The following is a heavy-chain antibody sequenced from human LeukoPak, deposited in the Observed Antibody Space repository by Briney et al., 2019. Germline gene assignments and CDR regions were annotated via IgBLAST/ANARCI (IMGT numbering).Heavy chain of an antibody. D-gene: IGHD6-25*01. CDR3: ARRAYSSDRRQYNWFDP. CDR2: IYPGDSDT. Sequence: GESLKISCKGSGYSFTSYWIGWVRQMPGKGLEWMGIIYPGDSDTKYSPSFEGQVTISADMSINTAYLQWNSLKASDTAMYYCARRAYSSDRRQYNWFDPWGQGTLVTVSS. V-gene: IGHV5-51*01. CDR1: GYSFTSYW. J-gene: IGHJ5*02.